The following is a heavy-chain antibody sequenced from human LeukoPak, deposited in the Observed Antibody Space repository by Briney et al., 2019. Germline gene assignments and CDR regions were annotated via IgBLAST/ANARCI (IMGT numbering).Heavy chain of an antibody. V-gene: IGHV4-39*07. D-gene: IGHD5-12*01. CDR1: GGSISSSSYY. CDR2: IYYSWST. J-gene: IGHJ5*02. Sequence: SETLSLTCTVSGGSISSSSYYWGGIRQPPGKGREGIGSIYYSWSTYYNPSLKSRVTISVDTSKNQFSLQLRPVTAADTDVYSCARDGISGYAHNWFDPWGQGTLVTVSS. CDR3: ARDGISGYAHNWFDP.